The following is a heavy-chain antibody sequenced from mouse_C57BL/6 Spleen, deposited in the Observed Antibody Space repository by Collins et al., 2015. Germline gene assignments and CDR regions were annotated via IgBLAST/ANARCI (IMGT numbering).Heavy chain of an antibody. CDR3: AREGNSTVVANYAMDY. D-gene: IGHD1-1*01. J-gene: IGHJ4*01. Sequence: NYNGNFKDKATLTADKSSSTAYMQLSSLTSEDSAVYFCAREGNSTVVANYAMDYWGQGTSVTVSS. V-gene: IGHV1-80*01.